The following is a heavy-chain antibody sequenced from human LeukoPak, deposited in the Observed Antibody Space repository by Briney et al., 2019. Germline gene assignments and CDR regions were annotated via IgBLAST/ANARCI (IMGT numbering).Heavy chain of an antibody. CDR2: LEYDGTS. Sequence: GGSLRLPCAASGLIFSKYGMHWVRQTPGKGLEWVAFLEYDGTSNYLDSVKGRFTISRDNSESTLYLQMNSLQVEDTAIYYCAKRGFRAPSGDDVLESLHLWGQGTLVTVSS. CDR3: AKRGFRAPSGDDVLESLHL. CDR1: GLIFSKYG. V-gene: IGHV3-30*02. J-gene: IGHJ1*01. D-gene: IGHD2-21*01.